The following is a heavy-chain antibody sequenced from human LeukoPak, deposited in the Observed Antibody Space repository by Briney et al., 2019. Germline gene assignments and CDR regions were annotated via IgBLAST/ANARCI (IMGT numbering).Heavy chain of an antibody. V-gene: IGHV5-51*01. D-gene: IGHD2-2*01. Sequence: GESLKISCKGSGYSFTSYWIGWVRQMPGKGLEWMGIIYPGDSDTRYSPSFQGQVTISADKSISTAYLQWSSLKASDTAMYYCARGEFCSINSSHNYFAYGGQGTLVTVPS. J-gene: IGHJ4*02. CDR2: IYPGDSDT. CDR3: ARGEFCSINSSHNYFAY. CDR1: GYSFTSYW.